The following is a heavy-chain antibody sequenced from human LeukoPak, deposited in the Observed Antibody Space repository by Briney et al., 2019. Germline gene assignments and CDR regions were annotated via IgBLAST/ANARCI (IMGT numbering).Heavy chain of an antibody. Sequence: RTGGSLRLSCAASGFTFNSYWMTWVRQAPGKGLEWVSAISGSGGSTYYADSVKGRFTISRDNSKNTLHLQMNSLRVEDTAVYYCAKLLRGTVVPYYDYWGQGTLVTVSS. D-gene: IGHD3-10*01. CDR1: GFTFNSYW. CDR3: AKLLRGTVVPYYDY. J-gene: IGHJ4*02. CDR2: ISGSGGST. V-gene: IGHV3-23*01.